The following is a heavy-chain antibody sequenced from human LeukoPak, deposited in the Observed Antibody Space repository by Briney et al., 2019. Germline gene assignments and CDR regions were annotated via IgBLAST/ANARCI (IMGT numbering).Heavy chain of an antibody. CDR3: ARDTVRAFDP. CDR2: ISSNSRTM. CDR1: GFTFSTYS. D-gene: IGHD3-10*01. V-gene: IGHV3-48*01. J-gene: IGHJ5*02. Sequence: GGSLRLSCAASGFTFSTYSMNWVRQAPGKGLEWLSSISSNSRTMYYADSVKGRFTISRDNAKNSLYLQMNSLRAEDTAVYYCARDTVRAFDPWGQGTLVTVSS.